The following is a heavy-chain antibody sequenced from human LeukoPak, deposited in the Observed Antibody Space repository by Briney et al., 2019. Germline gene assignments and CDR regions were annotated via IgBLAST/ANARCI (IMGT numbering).Heavy chain of an antibody. V-gene: IGHV4-59*02. CDR1: GGSVSGYS. D-gene: IGHD3-9*01. CDR3: GRRTYYDTLTGYNYWYFDL. J-gene: IGHJ2*01. CDR2: INYSGSS. Sequence: PSETLSLTCTVSGGSVSGYSWSWVRQPPGKGLEWIGYINYSGSSDYNPSLKSRVTFSVDTSKNQFSLRLSSVTAADTAVYYCGRRTYYDTLTGYNYWYFDLWGRGTLVTVSS.